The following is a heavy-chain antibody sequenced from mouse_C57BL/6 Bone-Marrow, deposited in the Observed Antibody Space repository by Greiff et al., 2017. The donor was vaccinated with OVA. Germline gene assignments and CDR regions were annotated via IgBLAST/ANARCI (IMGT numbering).Heavy chain of an antibody. J-gene: IGHJ2*01. Sequence: QVQLKQSGAELVRPGASVTLSRKASGYTFTDYEMHWVKQTPVHGLEWIGAIDPETGGTAYNQKFKGKAILTADKSSSTAYMELRSLTSEDSAVYYCTRNYFDYWGQGTTLTVSS. CDR3: TRNYFDY. CDR1: GYTFTDYE. V-gene: IGHV1-15*01. CDR2: IDPETGGT.